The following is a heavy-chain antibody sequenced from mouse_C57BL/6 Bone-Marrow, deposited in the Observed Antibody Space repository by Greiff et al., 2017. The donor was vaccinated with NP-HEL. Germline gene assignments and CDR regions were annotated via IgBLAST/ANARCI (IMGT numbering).Heavy chain of an antibody. CDR2: IYPRSGTT. CDR1: GYTFTSYG. D-gene: IGHD1-1*01. Sequence: VKLQESGAELARPGASVKLSCKASGYTFTSYGISWVKQRTGQGLEWIGEIYPRSGTTYYNEKFKGKATLTADKSSSTAYMELRSLTSEDSAVYCCARSGGGYYYGSGYFDYWGQGTTLTVSS. J-gene: IGHJ2*01. V-gene: IGHV1-81*01. CDR3: ARSGGGYYYGSGYFDY.